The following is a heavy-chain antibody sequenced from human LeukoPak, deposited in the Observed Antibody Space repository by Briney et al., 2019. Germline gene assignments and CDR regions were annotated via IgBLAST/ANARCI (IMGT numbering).Heavy chain of an antibody. CDR2: IKQDETEK. J-gene: IGHJ6*02. CDR1: GFTFSNFW. V-gene: IGHV3-7*03. CDR3: ARGDYDFWSGYYYYYGMDV. Sequence: GGSLRLSCTASGFTFSNFWMGWVRQAPGKGPEWVANIKQDETEKFYLGSVKGRFTISRDNAKNSLYLQMNSLRVEDTALYYCARGDYDFWSGYYYYYGMDVWGQGTTVTVSS. D-gene: IGHD3-3*01.